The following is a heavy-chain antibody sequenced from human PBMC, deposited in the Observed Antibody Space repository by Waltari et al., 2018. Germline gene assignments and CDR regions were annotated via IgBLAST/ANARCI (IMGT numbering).Heavy chain of an antibody. CDR1: GYSISSGYN. Sequence: QVQLQESGPGLVKPSETLSLTCAVSGYSISSGYNWGWIRQPPGKGLEWIGSIYHSGSTYYNPSLKSRVTISVDTSKNQFSLKLSSVTAADTAVYYCARIGSGSYYHDFWGQGTLVTVSS. D-gene: IGHD3-10*01. CDR3: ARIGSGSYYHDF. CDR2: IYHSGST. V-gene: IGHV4-38-2*01. J-gene: IGHJ4*02.